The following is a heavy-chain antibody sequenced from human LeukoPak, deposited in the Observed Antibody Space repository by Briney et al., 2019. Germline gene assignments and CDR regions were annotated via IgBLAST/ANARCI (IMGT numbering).Heavy chain of an antibody. CDR3: AKKREVGATRRAFDC. V-gene: IGHV3-30*18. CDR2: ISHDGSTE. D-gene: IGHD1-26*01. Sequence: PGGSLRLSCAASGFTFSSYGMHWVRQAPGRGLEWVAVISHDGSTEYYADSVKGRFTISRDNSKNTLYLQMNSLRDEDTAVYYCAKKREVGATRRAFDCWGQGTLVTVSS. CDR1: GFTFSSYG. J-gene: IGHJ4*02.